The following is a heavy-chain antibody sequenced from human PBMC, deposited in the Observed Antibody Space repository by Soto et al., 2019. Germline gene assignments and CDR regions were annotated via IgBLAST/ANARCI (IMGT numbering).Heavy chain of an antibody. V-gene: IGHV1-69*01. J-gene: IGHJ6*02. CDR2: IIPIFGTA. Sequence: QVQLVQSGAEVKKPGSSVKVSCKASGGTFSSYAISWVRQAPGQGLEWMGGIIPIFGTANYAQKFQGRVTITADESTCTAYMELSSLRSEDTAVYYCARSLVPAALGYYYYGMDVWGQGTTVTVSS. D-gene: IGHD2-2*01. CDR1: GGTFSSYA. CDR3: ARSLVPAALGYYYYGMDV.